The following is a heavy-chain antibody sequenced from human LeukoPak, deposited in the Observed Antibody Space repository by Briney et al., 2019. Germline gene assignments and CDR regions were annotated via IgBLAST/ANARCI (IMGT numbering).Heavy chain of an antibody. D-gene: IGHD5-12*01. CDR3: AKRHSGYGWPN. Sequence: AGGSLRLSYAASGFTFSSYAMSWVRQAPGKGLEWVSAISGSGGSTYYADSVKGRFTISRDNSKNTLYLQMNSLRAEDTAVYYCAKRHSGYGWPNWGQGTLVTVSS. CDR2: ISGSGGST. CDR1: GFTFSSYA. J-gene: IGHJ4*02. V-gene: IGHV3-23*01.